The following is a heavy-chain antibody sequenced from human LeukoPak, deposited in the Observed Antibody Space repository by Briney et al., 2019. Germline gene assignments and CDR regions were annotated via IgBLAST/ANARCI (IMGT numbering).Heavy chain of an antibody. V-gene: IGHV1-18*01. J-gene: IGHJ6*03. D-gene: IGHD2-2*01. CDR2: ISAYNGNT. CDR3: ARVQPGYCSSTSCPLNEDYYMDV. Sequence: ASVKVSCKASGYTFTSYGISWVRQAPGQGLEWMGWISAYNGNTNYAQKLQGRVTMTTDTSTSTAYMELRSLRSDDTAVYYCARVQPGYCSSTSCPLNEDYYMDVWGKGTTVTVSS. CDR1: GYTFTSYG.